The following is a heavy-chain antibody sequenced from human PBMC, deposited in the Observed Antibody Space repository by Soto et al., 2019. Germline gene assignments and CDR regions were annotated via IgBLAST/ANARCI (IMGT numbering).Heavy chain of an antibody. CDR2: IYSGGST. V-gene: IGHV3-53*01. CDR3: ARIPTVTIYFDY. D-gene: IGHD4-17*01. J-gene: IGHJ4*02. Sequence: GGSLRLSCAASGFTVSSNYMSWVRQAPGKGLEWVSVIYSGGSTYYADSVKGRFTISRDNSKNTLYLQMNSLRAEDTAVYYCARIPTVTIYFDYWGQGTLVTVSS. CDR1: GFTVSSNY.